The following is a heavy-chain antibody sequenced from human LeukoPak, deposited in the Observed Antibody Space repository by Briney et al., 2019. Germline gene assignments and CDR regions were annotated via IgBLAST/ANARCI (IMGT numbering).Heavy chain of an antibody. V-gene: IGHV4-39*07. CDR3: ARDSSSSYYYYYMDV. CDR1: GVSISSSNSY. J-gene: IGHJ6*03. Sequence: PSETLSLTCTVSGVSISSSNSYWGWIRQPPGKGLEWIGEINHSGSTNYNPSLKSRVTISVDTSKNQFSLKLSSVTAADTAVYYCARDSSSSYYYYYMDVWGKGTTVTVSS. CDR2: INHSGST. D-gene: IGHD6-13*01.